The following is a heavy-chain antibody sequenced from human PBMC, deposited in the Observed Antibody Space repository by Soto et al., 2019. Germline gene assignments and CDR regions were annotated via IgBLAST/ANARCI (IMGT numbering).Heavy chain of an antibody. Sequence: QAQLVESGGGVVQPERSLRLSCKASNFVFSVYSLHWVRQAPGKGLEWVALISYDGGNKYYADSVKGRFTISRDNSKNTLYLQMNSLRREDTAVYYCARDKDQYDFWGGTLDSWGQGTLVTVSS. J-gene: IGHJ4*02. CDR3: ARDKDQYDFWGGTLDS. CDR1: NFVFSVYS. CDR2: ISYDGGNK. D-gene: IGHD3-3*01. V-gene: IGHV3-30-3*01.